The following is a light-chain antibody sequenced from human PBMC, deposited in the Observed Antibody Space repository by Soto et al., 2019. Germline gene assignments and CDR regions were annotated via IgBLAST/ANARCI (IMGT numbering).Light chain of an antibody. Sequence: DIVMTQTPLSSTVTLGQPASIACRSSQSLQYSDGVTYLTWLHQRPGQPPRLLIYYVSNRFSGVPDRFSGSGAGTDFTLRISRVEPEDVGVYYCMQPLQSPYTFGQGTKLEI. CDR3: MQPLQSPYT. V-gene: IGKV2-24*01. CDR2: YVS. J-gene: IGKJ2*01. CDR1: QSLQYSDGVTY.